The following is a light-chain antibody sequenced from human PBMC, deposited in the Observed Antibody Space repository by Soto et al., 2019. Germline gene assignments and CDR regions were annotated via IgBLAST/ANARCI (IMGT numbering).Light chain of an antibody. CDR1: QTVRNNY. CDR3: QQFSSYPLT. Sequence: EFVLAQSPCTLSLSPVERATLSCGASQTVRNNYLACYQQKPGQAPRLLIYDASSRATGIPDRFSGGGSGTDFTLTISRLEPEDFAVYYCQQFSSYPLTFGGGTKVDIK. V-gene: IGKV3-20*01. J-gene: IGKJ4*01. CDR2: DAS.